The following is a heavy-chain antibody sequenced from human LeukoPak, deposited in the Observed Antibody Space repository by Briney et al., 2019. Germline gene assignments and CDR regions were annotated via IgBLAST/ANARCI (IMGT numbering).Heavy chain of an antibody. V-gene: IGHV3-74*01. J-gene: IGHJ4*02. Sequence: PGGSLRLSCAASGFTFSSYWMHWVRQAPRKGLVWVSRINSDGSSTSYADSVKGRFTISRDNAKNTLYLQMNSLRAEDTAVYYCARDPRATGVVVAATSLDYWGQGTLVTVSS. CDR1: GFTFSSYW. D-gene: IGHD2-15*01. CDR3: ARDPRATGVVVAATSLDY. CDR2: INSDGSST.